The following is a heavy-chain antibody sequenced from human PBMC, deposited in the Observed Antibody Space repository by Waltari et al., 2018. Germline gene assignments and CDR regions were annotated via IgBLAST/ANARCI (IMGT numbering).Heavy chain of an antibody. V-gene: IGHV3-21*01. CDR2: ISSSSSYI. J-gene: IGHJ6*02. D-gene: IGHD6-19*01. CDR3: ASWDSSGWSKGMDV. Sequence: EVQLVESGGGLVKPGGSLRLSCAASGFTFSSYSMNWVRQAPGKGLEWVSSISSSSSYIYYADSVKGRFTISRDHAKNSLYLQMNSLRAEDTAVYYCASWDSSGWSKGMDVWGQGTTVTVSS. CDR1: GFTFSSYS.